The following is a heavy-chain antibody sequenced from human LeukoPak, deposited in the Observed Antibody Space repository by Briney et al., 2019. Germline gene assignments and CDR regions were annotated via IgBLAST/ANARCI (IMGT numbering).Heavy chain of an antibody. CDR2: IWYDGSNK. J-gene: IGHJ4*02. Sequence: GGSLRLSCAASGFTFSSYGMHWVRQAPGKGLEWVAVIWYDGSNKYYAASVKGRFTISRDNSKNTLYLQMNSLRPEDTAVYYCARDPGGGPKQYFYSSGYYFDYWDQGTLVTVSS. CDR1: GFTFSSYG. CDR3: ARDPGGGPKQYFYSSGYYFDY. V-gene: IGHV3-30*19. D-gene: IGHD3-22*01.